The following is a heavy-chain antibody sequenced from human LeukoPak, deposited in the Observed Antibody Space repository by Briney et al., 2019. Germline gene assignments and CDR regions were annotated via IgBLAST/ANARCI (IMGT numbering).Heavy chain of an antibody. Sequence: GASVKVSCKASGYTFTSYDINWVRQATGQGLEWMGWMNPNSGNTGYAQKFQGRVTITRNTSISTAYMELSSLRSEDTAVYYCARGLRGYYYDSHYYFDYWGQGTLVTVSS. D-gene: IGHD3-22*01. J-gene: IGHJ4*02. V-gene: IGHV1-8*03. CDR2: MNPNSGNT. CDR1: GYTFTSYD. CDR3: ARGLRGYYYDSHYYFDY.